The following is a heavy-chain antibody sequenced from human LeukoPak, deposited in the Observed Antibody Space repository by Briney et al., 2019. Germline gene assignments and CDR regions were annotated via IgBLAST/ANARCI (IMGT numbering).Heavy chain of an antibody. CDR1: GFTFSSYA. Sequence: GGSLRLSCAASGFTFSSYAMHWVRQAPGKGLEWVAVISYDGSSKYYADSVKGRFTISRDKSKNTLYLQMNSLRAEDTAVYYCAKVRIQLWDDAFDIWGQGTMVTVSS. D-gene: IGHD5-18*01. V-gene: IGHV3-30*04. CDR3: AKVRIQLWDDAFDI. J-gene: IGHJ3*02. CDR2: ISYDGSSK.